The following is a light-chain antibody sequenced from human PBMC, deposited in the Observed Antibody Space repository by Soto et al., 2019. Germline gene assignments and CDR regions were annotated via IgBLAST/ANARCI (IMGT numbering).Light chain of an antibody. V-gene: IGKV1-5*01. CDR1: QNISVW. J-gene: IGKJ2*01. CDR3: QQYDSSSPT. CDR2: DAS. Sequence: DIQMTQSPSTLSGSVGDGVTINCRASQNISVWLAWYQQRPGKAPKFLIYDASSLETGVPSRFSGSGSGTEFTLTIRSLQPDDFATYYCQQYDSSSPTFGQGTKLEIK.